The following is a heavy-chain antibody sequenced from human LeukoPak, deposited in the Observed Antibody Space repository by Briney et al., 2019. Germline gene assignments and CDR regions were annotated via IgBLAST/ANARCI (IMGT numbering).Heavy chain of an antibody. Sequence: GGSLRLSCVVSGFTFSRYWMSWVRQAPGKGLEWVAGIKQDGDEKYYVDSVKGRFTISRDNAKKSLYLQMNSLRAEDTAVYYCASHDYGDYASFDYWGQGTLVTVSS. CDR2: IKQDGDEK. D-gene: IGHD4-17*01. V-gene: IGHV3-7*03. CDR1: GFTFSRYW. J-gene: IGHJ4*02. CDR3: ASHDYGDYASFDY.